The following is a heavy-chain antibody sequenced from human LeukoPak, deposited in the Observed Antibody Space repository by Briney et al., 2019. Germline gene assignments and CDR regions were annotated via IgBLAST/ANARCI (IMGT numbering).Heavy chain of an antibody. CDR2: ILYDGSNK. CDR3: AKDLNYGSGTYYLTDS. Sequence: PGRSLRLSCTASGFTFGYYGMHWDRQAPGKGLEWVAVILYDGSNKYYGDSVKGRFTISRDISKHTVYLQMNSLRAEDTAVYYCAKDLNYGSGTYYLTDSWGQGTLVTVSS. V-gene: IGHV3-30*18. CDR1: GFTFGYYG. J-gene: IGHJ4*02. D-gene: IGHD3-10*01.